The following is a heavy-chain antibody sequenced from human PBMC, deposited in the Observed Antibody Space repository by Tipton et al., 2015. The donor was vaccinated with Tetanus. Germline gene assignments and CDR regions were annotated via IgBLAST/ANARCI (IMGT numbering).Heavy chain of an antibody. CDR2: INYSGST. V-gene: IGHV4-34*01. CDR1: VASFSNYY. Sequence: LRLSGAVYVASFSNYYWSWIRQAPGKGLERIGEINYSGSTNHNPALKSRVTLSVDTSKNEFSLKLNSVTAADTAMYYCVTVNSPNYYHYGIDVWGQGTTVPLSS. D-gene: IGHD4-23*01. CDR3: VTVNSPNYYHYGIDV. J-gene: IGHJ6*02.